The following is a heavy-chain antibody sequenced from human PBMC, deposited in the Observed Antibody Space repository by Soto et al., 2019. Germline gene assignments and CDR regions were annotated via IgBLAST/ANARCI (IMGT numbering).Heavy chain of an antibody. CDR1: GGTFSSYA. CDR3: ARDKGIAAAATPPAVAFYI. CDR2: IIPIFGTA. D-gene: IGHD6-13*01. V-gene: IGHV1-69*01. Sequence: QVQLVQSGAEVKKPGSSVKVSCKASGGTFSSYAISWVRQAPGQGLEWMGGIIPIFGTANYAQKFQGRVTITADESTSTAYMELSSLRSEDTAVYYCARDKGIAAAATPPAVAFYIWGQGTIVTFSS. J-gene: IGHJ3*02.